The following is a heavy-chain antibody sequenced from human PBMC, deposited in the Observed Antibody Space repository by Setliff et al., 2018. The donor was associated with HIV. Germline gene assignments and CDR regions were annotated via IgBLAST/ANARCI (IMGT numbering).Heavy chain of an antibody. D-gene: IGHD6-13*01. CDR2: IYHSGST. V-gene: IGHV4-38-2*01. J-gene: IGHJ5*02. CDR1: GYSISSGYY. CDR3: ARMYSGTWYKGGNWFDP. Sequence: SETLSLTCAVSGYSISSGYYWGWIRQPPGKGLEWIGSIYHSGSTYYNPSLKSRVTISVDTSKNQFSLKLSSVTAADTAVYYCARMYSGTWYKGGNWFDPWGQGILVTVSS.